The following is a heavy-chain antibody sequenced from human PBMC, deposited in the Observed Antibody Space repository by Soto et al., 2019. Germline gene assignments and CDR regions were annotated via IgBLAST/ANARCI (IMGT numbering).Heavy chain of an antibody. V-gene: IGHV3-48*02. CDR1: GFTFSSYS. Sequence: GGSLRLSCTASGFTFSSYSMNWVRQAPGKGLEWVSYISSSSSTIYYADSVKGRFTISRDNAKNSLYLQMNSLRDEDTAVYYCARPEYSSSSYGMDVWGQGTTVTVSS. CDR3: ARPEYSSSSYGMDV. J-gene: IGHJ6*02. D-gene: IGHD6-6*01. CDR2: ISSSSSTI.